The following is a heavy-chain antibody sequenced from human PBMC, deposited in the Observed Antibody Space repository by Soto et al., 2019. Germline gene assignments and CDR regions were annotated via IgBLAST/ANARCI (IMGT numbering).Heavy chain of an antibody. Sequence: EVQLVESGGGLVQPGGSLRLSCAVSGFVFSDHYMDWVRQAPGKGLEWVGRTRNRAQRYITEYAAFVKGRFTISRDDSKNLLYLQMSSLKTEDTAMYYCVRWPQGAADYWGQGTLVTVSS. J-gene: IGHJ4*02. CDR2: TRNRAQRYIT. V-gene: IGHV3-72*01. D-gene: IGHD2-15*01. CDR1: GFVFSDHY. CDR3: VRWPQGAADY.